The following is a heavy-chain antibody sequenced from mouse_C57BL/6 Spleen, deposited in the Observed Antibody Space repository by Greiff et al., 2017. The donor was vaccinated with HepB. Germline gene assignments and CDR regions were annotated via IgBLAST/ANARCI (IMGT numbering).Heavy chain of an antibody. CDR1: GFTFSSYA. CDR2: ISDGGSYT. J-gene: IGHJ2*01. Sequence: EVKLMESGGGLVKPGGSLKLSCAASGFTFSSYAMSWVRQTPEKRLEWVATISDGGSYTYYPDNVKGRFTISRDNAKNNLYLQMSHLKSEDTAMYYCAREVYGSSYYFDYWGQGTTLTVSS. D-gene: IGHD1-1*01. V-gene: IGHV5-4*01. CDR3: AREVYGSSYYFDY.